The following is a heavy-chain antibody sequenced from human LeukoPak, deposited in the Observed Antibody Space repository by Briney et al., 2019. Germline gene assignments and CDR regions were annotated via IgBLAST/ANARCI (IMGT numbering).Heavy chain of an antibody. J-gene: IGHJ4*02. V-gene: IGHV1-2*02. CDR3: ARGPPMTEAGTFDH. Sequence: ASVELSCKASGYTFTGYYMHWVRRAPGQGLEWMVWINPHSGGTNYAQQFQGRVTMTRDTSISPAYMELSRLRSDDTAVYYCARGPPMTEAGTFDHWGQGTLVTVSS. D-gene: IGHD6-13*01. CDR1: GYTFTGYY. CDR2: INPHSGGT.